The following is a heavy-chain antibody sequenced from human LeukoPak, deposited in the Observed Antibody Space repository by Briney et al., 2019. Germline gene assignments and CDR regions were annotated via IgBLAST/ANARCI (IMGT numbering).Heavy chain of an antibody. CDR2: IYYRGST. CDR3: ARYVWGSYPTFEDY. CDR1: GGSISSHY. J-gene: IGHJ4*02. D-gene: IGHD3-16*02. Sequence: SETLSLTCTVSGGSISSHYWSWIRQPPGKGLEWIGYIYYRGSTNYNPSLKSRVTISVDTSKNQFSLKLSSVTAADTAVHYCARYVWGSYPTFEDYWGQGTLVTVSS. V-gene: IGHV4-59*11.